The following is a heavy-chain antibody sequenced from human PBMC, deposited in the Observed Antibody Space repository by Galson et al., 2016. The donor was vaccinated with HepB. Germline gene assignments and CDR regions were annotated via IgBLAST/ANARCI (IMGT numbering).Heavy chain of an antibody. J-gene: IGHJ6*02. D-gene: IGHD3-10*02. Sequence: SLRLSCAASGFTLSNYDMHWVRQATGKGLEWVAAIGTAGDTYYLDSVEGRFTTSRENAKNSLYIEMNSLRAGDTAVYYCARGTLSRFMFYYYGMDVWGQGTTVTVSS. CDR3: ARGTLSRFMFYYYGMDV. CDR2: IGTAGDT. V-gene: IGHV3-13*01. CDR1: GFTLSNYD.